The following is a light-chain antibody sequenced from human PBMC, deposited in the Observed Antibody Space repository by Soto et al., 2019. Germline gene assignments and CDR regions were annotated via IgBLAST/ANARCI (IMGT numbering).Light chain of an antibody. Sequence: IVMTQSQATLSVSPGDRATLSCRASQSVSSNLAWYQQKPGQAPRLLIYGASTRATGIPARFSGSGSGTEFTLTISSLQSEDFAVYYCQQYNNWPPTFGQGTKVDIK. J-gene: IGKJ1*01. CDR1: QSVSSN. CDR2: GAS. V-gene: IGKV3-15*01. CDR3: QQYNNWPPT.